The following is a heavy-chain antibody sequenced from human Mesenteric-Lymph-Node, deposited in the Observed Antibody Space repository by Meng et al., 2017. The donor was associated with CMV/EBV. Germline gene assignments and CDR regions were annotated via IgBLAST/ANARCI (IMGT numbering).Heavy chain of an antibody. CDR1: GFTFDDYA. CDR3: ARHPAGSGYSGSNDY. D-gene: IGHD3-3*01. CDR2: ITWDSSII. V-gene: IGHV3-9*01. Sequence: GGSLRLSCAASGFTFDDYAMHWVRQPPGKGLEWVASITWDSSIIAYADSVGGRFTISRDNAKNSLYLQMSSLRAEDTALYYCARHPAGSGYSGSNDYWGQGTLVTVSS. J-gene: IGHJ4*02.